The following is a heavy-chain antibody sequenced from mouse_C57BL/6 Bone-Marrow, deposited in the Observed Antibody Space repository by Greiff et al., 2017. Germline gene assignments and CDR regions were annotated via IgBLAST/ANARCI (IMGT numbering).Heavy chain of an antibody. CDR2: IDPSDSYT. Sequence: QVQLQQPGADLVMPGASVKLSCKASGYTFTSYWMPWVKQRPGQGLEWIGEIDPSDSYTNYNQKFKGKSTLTVAKSSSTAYMQLSSLTSEDSAVYYCARSRGAYWGQGTLVTVSA. CDR3: ARSRGAY. CDR1: GYTFTSYW. V-gene: IGHV1-69*01. J-gene: IGHJ3*01.